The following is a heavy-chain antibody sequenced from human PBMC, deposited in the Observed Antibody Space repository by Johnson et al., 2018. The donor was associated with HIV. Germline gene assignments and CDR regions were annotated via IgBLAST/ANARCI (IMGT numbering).Heavy chain of an antibody. CDR2: ISYDGSNK. CDR3: AKGWDPMTTVNTFAFDI. V-gene: IGHV3-30*18. D-gene: IGHD4-11*01. CDR1: GFSFSNFG. J-gene: IGHJ3*02. Sequence: QVQLVESGGGVVQPGRSLRLSCAASGFSFSNFGMHWVRQAPGKGLEWVAVISYDGSNKYYADSVRGRFTISSDNSKNTLYLQMNTLRAGDTAVYYCAKGWDPMTTVNTFAFDIWGQGTMVTVSS.